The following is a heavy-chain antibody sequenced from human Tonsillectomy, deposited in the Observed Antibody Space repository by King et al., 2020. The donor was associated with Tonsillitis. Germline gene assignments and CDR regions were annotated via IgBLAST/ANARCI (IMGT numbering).Heavy chain of an antibody. D-gene: IGHD3-10*01. CDR2: INPNSGGT. Sequence: VQLVESGAEVKKPGASVKVSCKASGYTFTGYYMHWVRQAPGQGLEWMGWINPNSGGTNYAQKFQGRVTMIRDTSISTAYMELSRLRSDDTAVYYCARDSSYYYGSGSYSWGQGTLVTVSS. CDR3: ARDSSYYYGSGSYS. V-gene: IGHV1-2*02. J-gene: IGHJ4*02. CDR1: GYTFTGYY.